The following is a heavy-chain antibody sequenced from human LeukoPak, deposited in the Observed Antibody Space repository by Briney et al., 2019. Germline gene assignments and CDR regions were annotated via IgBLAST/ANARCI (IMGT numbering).Heavy chain of an antibody. J-gene: IGHJ4*02. CDR3: ARFVKGYGSGDIDY. D-gene: IGHD3-10*01. CDR2: IKQDGDLK. V-gene: IGHV3-7*01. Sequence: PGGSLKLSCAASGFTFRRYWMSWVRQAPGKGLEWVANIKQDGDLKYYVDSVEGRFTISRDNAKNSLYLQMNSLNTEDTAVYYCARFVKGYGSGDIDYWGQGTLVTVSS. CDR1: GFTFRRYW.